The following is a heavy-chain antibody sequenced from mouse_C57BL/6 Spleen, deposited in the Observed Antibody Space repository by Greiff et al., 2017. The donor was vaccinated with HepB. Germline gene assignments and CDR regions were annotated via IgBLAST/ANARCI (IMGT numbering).Heavy chain of an antibody. Sequence: QVQLKQPGAELVMPGASVKLSCKASGYTFTSYWMHWVKQRPGQGLEWIGEIDPSDSYTNYNQKFKGKSTLTVDKSSSTAYMQLSSLTSEDSAVYYCARGNYVGAMDYWGQGTSVTVSS. J-gene: IGHJ4*01. CDR2: IDPSDSYT. CDR1: GYTFTSYW. V-gene: IGHV1-69*01. D-gene: IGHD2-1*01. CDR3: ARGNYVGAMDY.